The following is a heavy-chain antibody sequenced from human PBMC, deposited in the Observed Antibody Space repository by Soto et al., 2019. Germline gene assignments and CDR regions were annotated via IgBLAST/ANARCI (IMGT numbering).Heavy chain of an antibody. D-gene: IGHD2-15*01. V-gene: IGHV3-30*18. J-gene: IGHJ6*02. CDR3: AKVGVVVAATHYGMDV. Sequence: GGSLRLSCAASGFTFSSYGMHWVRQSPGKGLEWVAVISYDGSNKYYADSVKGRFTISRDNTKNTLYLQMNSLRAEDTAVYYCAKVGVVVAATHYGMDVWGQGTTVTVSS. CDR1: GFTFSSYG. CDR2: ISYDGSNK.